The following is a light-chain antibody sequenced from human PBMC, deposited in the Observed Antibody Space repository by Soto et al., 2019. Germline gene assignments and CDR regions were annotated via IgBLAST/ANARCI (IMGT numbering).Light chain of an antibody. Sequence: DIQMTQSPSTLSASVGDRVTITFRSSQSISTWLAWYQQKPGKAPKLLIYDVSSLESGVPSRFSGSGSGTEFTLTISSLQSEDFAVYFCQQYNNWPPVTFGPGTKVDIK. V-gene: IGKV1-5*01. CDR3: QQYNNWPPVT. CDR1: QSISTW. J-gene: IGKJ3*01. CDR2: DVS.